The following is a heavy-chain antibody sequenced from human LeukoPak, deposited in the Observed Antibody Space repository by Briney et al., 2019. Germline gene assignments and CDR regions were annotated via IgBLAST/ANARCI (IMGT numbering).Heavy chain of an antibody. D-gene: IGHD3-22*01. Sequence: PSETLSLTCAVYGGSFSSYYWSWIRQPPGKGLEWIVYIYYSGSTNYNPSLKSRVTISVDTSENQFSLKLSSVTAADTAVYYCAMRANSGFDAFDIWGQGTMVTVSS. CDR1: GGSFSSYY. CDR3: AMRANSGFDAFDI. V-gene: IGHV4-59*01. CDR2: IYYSGST. J-gene: IGHJ3*02.